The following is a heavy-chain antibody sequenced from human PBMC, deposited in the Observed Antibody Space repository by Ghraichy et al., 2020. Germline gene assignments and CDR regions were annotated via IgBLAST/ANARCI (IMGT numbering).Heavy chain of an antibody. V-gene: IGHV3-48*03. CDR2: ITYSGSTM. CDR3: ARGRLWRQGASSYYVMDV. CDR1: GFTFSSYE. Sequence: GGSLRLSCAASGFTFSSYEINWVRQAPGKGLEWVSYITYSGSTMDYADSVKGRFTISRDNAKNSLYLQMNSLRAEDTAVYYCARGRLWRQGASSYYVMDVWGQGTTVTVSS. J-gene: IGHJ6*02. D-gene: IGHD5-18*01.